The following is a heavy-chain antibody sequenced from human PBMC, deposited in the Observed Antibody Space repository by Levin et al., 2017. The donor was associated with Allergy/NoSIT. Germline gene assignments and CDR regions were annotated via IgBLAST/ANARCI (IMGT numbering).Heavy chain of an antibody. CDR1: GFTFSNYA. J-gene: IGHJ5*02. V-gene: IGHV3-30*03. D-gene: IGHD5-12*01. Sequence: GGSLRLSCAASGFTFSNYAMHWVRQAPGKGLEWVTFISYSGHNIYYADSVKGRFIISRDNSKDTLYLQMTSLRAEDTAVYYCARGDGYTGYDGLNWFDPWGQGTLSPSPQ. CDR2: ISYSGHNI. CDR3: ARGDGYTGYDGLNWFDP.